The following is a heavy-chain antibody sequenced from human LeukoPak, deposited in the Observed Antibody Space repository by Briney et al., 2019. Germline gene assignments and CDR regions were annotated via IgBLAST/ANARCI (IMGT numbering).Heavy chain of an antibody. D-gene: IGHD4-11*01. Sequence: PGGSLRLSCAASGFTFSSYSMNWVRQAPGKGLEWVSSISSSSSYIYYADSVKGRFTISRDNAKNSLYLQMNSLRAEDTAVYYCARDGSPDYGSYDPAYWGQGTLVTVSS. CDR3: ARDGSPDYGSYDPAY. CDR2: ISSSSSYI. J-gene: IGHJ4*02. CDR1: GFTFSSYS. V-gene: IGHV3-21*01.